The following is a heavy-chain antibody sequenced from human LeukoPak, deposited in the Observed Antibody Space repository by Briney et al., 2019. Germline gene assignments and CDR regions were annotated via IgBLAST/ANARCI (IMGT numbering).Heavy chain of an antibody. Sequence: SETLSLTCTVSGGSISSSSYYWCWIRQPPGKGLEWIGSIYYSGSTYYNPSLKSRVTISVDTSKNQFSLKLSSVTAADTAVYYCAREPGIGYYYYMDVWGKGTTVTVSS. CDR3: AREPGIGYYYYMDV. J-gene: IGHJ6*03. D-gene: IGHD2-15*01. CDR2: IYYSGST. CDR1: GGSISSSSYY. V-gene: IGHV4-39*02.